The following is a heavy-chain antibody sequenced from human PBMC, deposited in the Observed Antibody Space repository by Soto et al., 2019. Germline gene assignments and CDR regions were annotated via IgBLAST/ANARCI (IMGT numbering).Heavy chain of an antibody. CDR2: ISAYNGNT. V-gene: IGHV1-18*01. CDR3: ARDRGEAARPFLYYYGMDV. J-gene: IGHJ6*02. CDR1: GEGNASCC. D-gene: IGHD6-6*01. Sequence: PAEVTCKESGEGNASCCMWWVRQENGQGLEWMGWISAYNGNTNYAQKLQGRVTMTTDTSTSTAYMELRSLRSDDTAVYYCARDRGEAARPFLYYYGMDVWGQGTTV.